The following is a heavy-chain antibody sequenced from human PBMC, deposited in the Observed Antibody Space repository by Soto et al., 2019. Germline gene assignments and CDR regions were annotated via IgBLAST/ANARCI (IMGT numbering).Heavy chain of an antibody. CDR1: GYTFTRHG. CDR3: AKNGQPPYYYYGLDV. D-gene: IGHD2-8*01. J-gene: IGHJ6*02. CDR2: ISGYNGDT. V-gene: IGHV1-18*01. Sequence: ASVKVSCKASGYTFTRHGISWVRQAPGQGLEWMGWISGYNGDTNYAQKFQGRVSMTIDTSTTTAYMELRSLASDDTAVYYCAKNGQPPYYYYGLDVWGQGTKVTVSS.